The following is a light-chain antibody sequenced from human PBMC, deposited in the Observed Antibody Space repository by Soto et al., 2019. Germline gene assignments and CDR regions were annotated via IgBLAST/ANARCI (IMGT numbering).Light chain of an antibody. Sequence: AIPLTQSPSSLSASVGDRVTITCRASQAISSSLAWYHQKPGKAPKLLIYDASSLQSGVPPRFSGSGSGTDFTLTVSSLQPEDFGTYYCQQCNSYPLTFGGGTKVE. V-gene: IGKV1-13*02. CDR2: DAS. CDR3: QQCNSYPLT. J-gene: IGKJ4*01. CDR1: QAISSS.